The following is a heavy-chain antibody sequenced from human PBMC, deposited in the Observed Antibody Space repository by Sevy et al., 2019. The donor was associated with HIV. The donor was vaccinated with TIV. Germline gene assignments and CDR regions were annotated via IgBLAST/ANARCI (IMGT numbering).Heavy chain of an antibody. Sequence: GGSLRLSCAASGFTVSSNYMSWVRQAPGKGLEWISYTSGNSGAIYYPDSVKGRFTVSRDNANNALFLQMSSLKDDDTAVYYCARGPDCGGDCDVGFYYPLDVWGQGTTVTVSS. D-gene: IGHD2-21*02. CDR3: ARGPDCGGDCDVGFYYPLDV. CDR2: TSGNSGAI. CDR1: GFTVSSNY. V-gene: IGHV3-48*02. J-gene: IGHJ6*02.